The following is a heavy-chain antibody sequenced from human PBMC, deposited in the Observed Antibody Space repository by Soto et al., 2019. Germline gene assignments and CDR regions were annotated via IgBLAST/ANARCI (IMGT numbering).Heavy chain of an antibody. V-gene: IGHV3-23*01. D-gene: IGHD1-26*01. J-gene: IGHJ6*02. CDR1: GFTFSSYA. CDR2: ISGSGGST. Sequence: RGSLRLSCAASGFTFSSYAMSWVRQAPGKGLEWVSAISGSGGSTYYADSVKGRFTISRDNSKNTLYLQMNSLRAEDTAVYYCAKKPYSGYGMDVWGQGTTVTVSS. CDR3: AKKPYSGYGMDV.